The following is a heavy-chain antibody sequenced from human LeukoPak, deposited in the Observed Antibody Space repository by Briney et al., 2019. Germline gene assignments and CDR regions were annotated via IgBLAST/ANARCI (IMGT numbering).Heavy chain of an antibody. J-gene: IGHJ4*02. Sequence: GGSLRLSCAASGFAFNTYWMNWVRQAPGKGLEWVSCISSSSSTIYYADSVKGRFTISRDNAKNSLYLQMNSLRAEDTAVYYCARIFNGDYFDYWGQGTLVTVSS. CDR3: ARIFNGDYFDY. D-gene: IGHD4-17*01. CDR1: GFAFNTYW. CDR2: ISSSSSTI. V-gene: IGHV3-48*04.